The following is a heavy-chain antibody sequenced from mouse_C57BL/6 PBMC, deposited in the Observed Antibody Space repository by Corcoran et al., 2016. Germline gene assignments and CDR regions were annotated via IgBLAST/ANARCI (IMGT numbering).Heavy chain of an antibody. V-gene: IGHV1-26*01. CDR3: AKEKQDSSDYYAMDY. CDR1: GYTFTDYY. D-gene: IGHD3-2*02. CDR2: INPNNGGT. J-gene: IGHJ4*01. Sequence: EVQLQQSGPELVKPGASVKISCKASGYTFTDYYMNWVKQSHGKSLEWIGDINPNNGGTSYNQKFKGKATLTVDKSSSTAYMELRSLTSEDSAVYYCAKEKQDSSDYYAMDYWGQGTSVTVSS.